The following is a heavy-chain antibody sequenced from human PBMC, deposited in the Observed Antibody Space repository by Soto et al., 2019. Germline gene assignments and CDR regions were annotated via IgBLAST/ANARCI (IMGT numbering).Heavy chain of an antibody. J-gene: IGHJ4*02. CDR2: ISPMFGAA. D-gene: IGHD3-10*01. V-gene: IGHV1-69*19. CDR1: GGTFNTYA. CDR3: AREVQVHTPAFVY. Sequence: QVQLVQSGAEMKKPGSSVKVSCQSSGGTFNTYAMNWVRQAPGQGPEWMGDISPMFGAANYAPKFQGRVTITADESTGTSYMQLSSLTSEDTDLYFCAREVQVHTPAFVYWGQGTLVTVSS.